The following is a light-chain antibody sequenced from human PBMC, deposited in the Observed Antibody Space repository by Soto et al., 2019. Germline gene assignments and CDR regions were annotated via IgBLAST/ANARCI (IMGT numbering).Light chain of an antibody. CDR2: EVT. CDR1: SSDVGAYNY. Sequence: QSVLTPPPSASGAPGQSVTISCTGTSSDVGAYNYVSWYQQHAGKAPKLVIYEVTKRPSGVPDRFSGSKSANTASLTVSGLQAEDEADYYCSSFASSNTWVFGGGTKLTV. J-gene: IGLJ3*02. V-gene: IGLV2-8*01. CDR3: SSFASSNTWV.